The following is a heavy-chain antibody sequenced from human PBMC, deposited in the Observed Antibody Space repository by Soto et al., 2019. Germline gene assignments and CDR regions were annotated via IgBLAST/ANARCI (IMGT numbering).Heavy chain of an antibody. CDR3: ARYGKRPAPGDY. CDR2: INHSGST. V-gene: IGHV4-34*01. J-gene: IGHJ4*02. Sequence: SETLSLTCAVYGGSFSGYYWSWIRQPPGKGLEWIGEINHSGSTNYNPSLKSRVTISVDTSKNQFSLKLSSVTAADTAVYYCARYGKRPAPGDYWGQGTLVTVSS. CDR1: GGSFSGYY. D-gene: IGHD2-2*01.